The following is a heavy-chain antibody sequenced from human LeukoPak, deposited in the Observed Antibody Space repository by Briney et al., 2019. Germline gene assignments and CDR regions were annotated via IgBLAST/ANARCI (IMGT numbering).Heavy chain of an antibody. CDR1: GFIFSGYD. CDR3: AKDRQPGSSGGAYY. D-gene: IGHD3-22*01. Sequence: GGSLRLSCAASGFIFSGYDMHWVRQAPGKGLEWVAFIRSDGTNKYYADSVKGRFTISRDNSKNTLYLQMNSLRAEDTAVYYCAKDRQPGSSGGAYYWGQGTLVTVSS. V-gene: IGHV3-30*02. CDR2: IRSDGTNK. J-gene: IGHJ4*02.